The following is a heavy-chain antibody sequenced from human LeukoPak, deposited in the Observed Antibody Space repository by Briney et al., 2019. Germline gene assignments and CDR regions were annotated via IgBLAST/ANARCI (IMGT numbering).Heavy chain of an antibody. CDR1: GFTFSIYG. Sequence: QPGGSLRLSCAAYGFTFSIYGMHWVRQAPGKGLEWVAVISYDGSNKYYADSVKGRFTISRDNSKNTLYLQMNSLRAEDTAVYYCAKDHSEWGAAFDYWGQGTLVTVSS. D-gene: IGHD3-16*01. CDR3: AKDHSEWGAAFDY. J-gene: IGHJ4*02. CDR2: ISYDGSNK. V-gene: IGHV3-30*18.